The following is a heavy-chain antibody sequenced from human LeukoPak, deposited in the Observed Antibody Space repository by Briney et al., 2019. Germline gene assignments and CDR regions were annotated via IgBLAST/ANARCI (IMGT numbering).Heavy chain of an antibody. CDR2: IYYSGST. D-gene: IGHD3-10*01. V-gene: IGHV4-59*08. CDR3: ARGGITMVRGVILYNWFDP. CDR1: GGSISSYY. J-gene: IGHJ5*02. Sequence: PSETLSLTCTVSGGSISSYYWSWIRQPPGKGLEWIGYIYYSGSTNYNPSLKSRVTISVDTSKNQFSLKLSSVTAADTAVYYCARGGITMVRGVILYNWFDPWGQGTLVTVSS.